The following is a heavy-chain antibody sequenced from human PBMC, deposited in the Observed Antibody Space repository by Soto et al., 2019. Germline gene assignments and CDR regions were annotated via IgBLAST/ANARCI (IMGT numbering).Heavy chain of an antibody. CDR3: ARDFAYFDS. CDR2: VYHTGRT. V-gene: IGHV4-61*01. D-gene: IGHD3-3*01. CDR1: GGSFKRGSYF. Sequence: QVQLQESGPGLVKPSETLSLTCTVSGGSFKRGSYFWSGIRQPPGKGLEWIGYVYHTGRTSYNPSLKSRVSISMDTSKNQFSLNLDSVTAADTAVYFCARDFAYFDSWGQGTLVTVSS. J-gene: IGHJ4*02.